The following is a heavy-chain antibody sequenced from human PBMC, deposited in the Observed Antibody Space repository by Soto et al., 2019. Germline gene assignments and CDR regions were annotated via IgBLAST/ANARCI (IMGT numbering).Heavy chain of an antibody. CDR1: GFILCDCA. V-gene: IGHV3-48*01. CDR2: ISSSSSVI. J-gene: IGHJ6*03. D-gene: IGHD7-27*01. Sequence: EGQLVESGGGLVQPGGSLRLSYATSGFILCDCAMNWVRQAPGKGQEWVSYISSSSSVIDYADSVKGRFTVSRDNARNSLYLQMNSLRAEDTAVYYCARDLSWGSNWYYYMDVWGKGTTVTVSS. CDR3: ARDLSWGSNWYYYMDV.